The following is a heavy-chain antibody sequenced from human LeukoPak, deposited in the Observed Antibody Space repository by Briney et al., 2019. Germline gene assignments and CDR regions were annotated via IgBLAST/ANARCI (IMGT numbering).Heavy chain of an antibody. Sequence: GGSLRLSCAASGFTVSTNYMSWVRQAPGKGLEWVSVIYSGGSTDYADSVKGRFTISRDNSKNTLYLQMNSLRAEDTAFYYCARDHCSGGSCYSAYWGQGTLVTVSS. CDR2: IYSGGST. D-gene: IGHD2-15*01. CDR3: ARDHCSGGSCYSAY. V-gene: IGHV3-53*01. CDR1: GFTVSTNY. J-gene: IGHJ4*02.